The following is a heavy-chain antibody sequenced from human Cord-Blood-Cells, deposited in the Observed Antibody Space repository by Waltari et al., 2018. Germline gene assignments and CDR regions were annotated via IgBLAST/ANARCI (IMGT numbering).Heavy chain of an antibody. D-gene: IGHD4-17*01. J-gene: IGHJ4*02. CDR1: GGSISSSSYY. CDR3: ARHPDYGDYVSYYFDY. CDR2: IYYSGST. V-gene: IGHV4-39*01. Sequence: QLQLQESGPGLVKPSETLSLTCTVSGGSISSSSYYWGWIRQPPGKGLEWIGSIYYSGSTCYNPALKSRVTISVDTSKNQFSLKLSSVTAADTAVYYCARHPDYGDYVSYYFDYWGQGTLVTVSS.